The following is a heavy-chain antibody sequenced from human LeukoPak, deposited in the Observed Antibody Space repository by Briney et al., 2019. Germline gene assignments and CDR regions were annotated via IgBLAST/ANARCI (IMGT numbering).Heavy chain of an antibody. CDR2: IFSSGST. D-gene: IGHD3-9*01. CDR3: ARHTPGSVDFV. CDR1: EGSISGYY. Sequence: SETLSLTCTVSEGSISGYYSSWIRQPPGKGLEWIGFIFSSGSTSYNPSLKSRVTISVDTSKNQVSLRLNSVTAADTAMYYCARHTPGSVDFVWGQGTLVTVSS. V-gene: IGHV4-59*08. J-gene: IGHJ4*02.